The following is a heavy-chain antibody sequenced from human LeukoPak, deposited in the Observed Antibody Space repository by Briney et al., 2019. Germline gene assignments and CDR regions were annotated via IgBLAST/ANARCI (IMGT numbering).Heavy chain of an antibody. Sequence: GESLKISCKGSGYSFTSYWIGWVRQMPGKGLEWMGIIYPGDSDTRYSPSFQGQVTISADKSISTAYLQWSSLKASDTAMYYCARSRKGYYYDSSGYCYEDYWGQGTLVTVSS. J-gene: IGHJ4*02. CDR3: ARSRKGYYYDSSGYCYEDY. V-gene: IGHV5-51*01. D-gene: IGHD3-22*01. CDR1: GYSFTSYW. CDR2: IYPGDSDT.